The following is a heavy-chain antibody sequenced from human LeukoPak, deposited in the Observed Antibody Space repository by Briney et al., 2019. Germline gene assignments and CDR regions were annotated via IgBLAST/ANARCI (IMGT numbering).Heavy chain of an antibody. CDR1: GFTFSNAW. CDR3: TTRVLTTNVY. D-gene: IGHD1-1*01. V-gene: IGHV3-15*01. CDR2: IKTTREGGTT. J-gene: IGHJ4*02. Sequence: GGTLRLSSAASGFTFSNAWRNWVRQARGKGLEWVGRIKTTREGGTTDCAAPMRGRFAISRDDSKNTLYLQMDSLKTEDAAVYYCTTRVLTTNVYWGQGTLVTVSS.